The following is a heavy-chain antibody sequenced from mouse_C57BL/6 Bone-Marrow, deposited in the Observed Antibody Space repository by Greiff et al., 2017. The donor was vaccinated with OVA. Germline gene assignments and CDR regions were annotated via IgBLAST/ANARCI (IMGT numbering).Heavy chain of an antibody. V-gene: IGHV1-55*01. CDR1: GYTFTSYW. CDR3: ASIYDGYYFDY. Sequence: QVHVKQPGAELVKPGASVKMSCKASGYTFTSYWITWVKQRPGQGLEWIGDIYPGSGSTNYNEKFKSKATLTVDTSSSTAYMQLSSLTSEDSAVYYCASIYDGYYFDYWGQGTTLTVSS. CDR2: IYPGSGST. J-gene: IGHJ2*01. D-gene: IGHD2-3*01.